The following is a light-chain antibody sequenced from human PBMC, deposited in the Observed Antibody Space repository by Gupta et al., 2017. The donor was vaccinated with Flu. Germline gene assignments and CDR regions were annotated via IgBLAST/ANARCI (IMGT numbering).Light chain of an antibody. J-gene: IGLJ1*01. CDR2: ENN. Sequence: QSVLTQPPSVSAAPGQKVTISCSGSSSNIGNNYLSWYQQLPGTAPKLLIYENNKRPSGIPDRFSSSKSGTSATLGITGLQTGDEADYYCGTWDSSLSAFYVFGTGTKVTVL. CDR3: GTWDSSLSAFYV. V-gene: IGLV1-51*02. CDR1: SSNIGNNY.